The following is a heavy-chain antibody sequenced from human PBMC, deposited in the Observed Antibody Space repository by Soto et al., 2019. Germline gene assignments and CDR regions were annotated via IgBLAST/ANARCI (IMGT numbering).Heavy chain of an antibody. CDR2: IYYSGST. D-gene: IGHD5-12*01. V-gene: IGHV4-31*03. Sequence: QVQLQESGPGLVKPSQTLSLTCTVSGGSISSGGYYWSWIRQHPGKGLEWIGYIYYSGSTYYHPSLKGRVTISVDKSKNQFSLKLSSLTAADTAVYYCARVGRLGRVVTTIHNYIDPWGQGTLVTVSS. CDR3: ARVGRLGRVVTTIHNYIDP. J-gene: IGHJ5*02. CDR1: GGSISSGGYY.